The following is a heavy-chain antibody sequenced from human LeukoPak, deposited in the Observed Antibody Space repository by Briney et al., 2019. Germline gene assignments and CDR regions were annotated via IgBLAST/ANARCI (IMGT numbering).Heavy chain of an antibody. J-gene: IGHJ4*02. CDR3: ARDEYDSGGYYHPFDD. V-gene: IGHV3-7*01. CDR2: IKQDGSEK. CDR1: GFTFSRYW. D-gene: IGHD3-22*01. Sequence: PGGSLRLSCAASGFTFSRYWMSWVRQAPGKGLEWVANIKQDGSEKHYVDSVKGRFTISRDNAKNSLYLQMNSLRVEDTAVYYCARDEYDSGGYYHPFDDWGQGTLVTVSS.